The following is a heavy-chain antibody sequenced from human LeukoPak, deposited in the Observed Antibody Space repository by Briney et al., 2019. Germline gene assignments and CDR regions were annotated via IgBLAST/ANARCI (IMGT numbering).Heavy chain of an antibody. CDR3: ARDGPAQMVDLDY. CDR1: GYTFSGTGWY. V-gene: IGHV1-2*02. Sequence: ASVKVSCKASGYTFSGTGWYLYWLRQAPGQGLECMGWIHPNNGDTAYAQKFEGRVAVTRDTSISTAYMELRRLRPDDTAVYFCARDGPAQMVDLDYWGQGTLVTVSS. D-gene: IGHD3-10*01. CDR2: IHPNNGDT. J-gene: IGHJ4*02.